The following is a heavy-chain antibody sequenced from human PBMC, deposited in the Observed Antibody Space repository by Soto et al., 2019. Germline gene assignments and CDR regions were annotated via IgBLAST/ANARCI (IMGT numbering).Heavy chain of an antibody. J-gene: IGHJ4*02. Sequence: EVQLLESGGGWVQPGGSLRLSCAASGFTFSSYAMNWVRQAPGKGLEWVSAISGSAATTHFADSVKGRFTISRDNSKNTLYLQMNSLRAEDTAVYYCARDRSYYDSSGSYSPPYWGQGTLVTVSS. CDR1: GFTFSSYA. CDR2: ISGSAATT. V-gene: IGHV3-23*01. D-gene: IGHD3-22*01. CDR3: ARDRSYYDSSGSYSPPY.